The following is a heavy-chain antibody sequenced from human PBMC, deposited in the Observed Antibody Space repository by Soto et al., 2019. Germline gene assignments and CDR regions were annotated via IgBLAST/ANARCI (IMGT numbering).Heavy chain of an antibody. CDR1: GYSFTTYW. V-gene: IGHV5-10-1*01. Sequence: PGESLKISCQASGYSFTTYWISWVRQMPGKGLECMGRIDPTDSYTDYGPSFEGHVTMSVDRSINTAYLEWSSLKASDSAMYYCGWLALFDDGGGYNMFDAWGQGTLVTVSS. CDR2: IDPTDSYT. D-gene: IGHD3-22*01. CDR3: GWLALFDDGGGYNMFDA. J-gene: IGHJ5*02.